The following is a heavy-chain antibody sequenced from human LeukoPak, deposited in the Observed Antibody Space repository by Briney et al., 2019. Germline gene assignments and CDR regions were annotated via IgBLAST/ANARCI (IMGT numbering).Heavy chain of an antibody. Sequence: GESLKISCKASGYSFTNNWIGWVRQMPGKGLEWMGIIYLGDSDTRYSPPFKGQVTISADKSISTAYLQWSSLKASDTAMYYCARMFGGYVNYFDYWGQGTLVTVSS. CDR2: IYLGDSDT. CDR1: GYSFTNNW. CDR3: ARMFGGYVNYFDY. J-gene: IGHJ4*02. V-gene: IGHV5-51*01. D-gene: IGHD5-12*01.